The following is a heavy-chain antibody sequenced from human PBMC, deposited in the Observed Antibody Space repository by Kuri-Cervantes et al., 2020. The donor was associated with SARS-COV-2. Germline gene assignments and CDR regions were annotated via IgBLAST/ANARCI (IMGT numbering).Heavy chain of an antibody. CDR2: INHSGST. Sequence: ESLKISCAVYGGSFSGYYWSWIRQPPGKGLEWIGEINHSGSTNYNPSLKSRVTISVDTSKNQFSLKLSSVTAADTAVYYCARVESSSPFYYYYMDVWGKGTTVTVSS. V-gene: IGHV4-34*01. J-gene: IGHJ6*03. CDR3: ARVESSSPFYYYYMDV. D-gene: IGHD6-6*01. CDR1: GGSFSGYY.